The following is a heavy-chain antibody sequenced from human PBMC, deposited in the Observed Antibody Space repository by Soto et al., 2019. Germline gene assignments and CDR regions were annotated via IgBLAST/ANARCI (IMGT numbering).Heavy chain of an antibody. D-gene: IGHD4-17*01. CDR2: ISYDGSNK. J-gene: IGHJ4*02. CDR3: AKGNQKMTTVPFDY. CDR1: GFTFSSYG. V-gene: IGHV3-30*18. Sequence: GGSLRLSCAASGFTFSSYGMHWVRQAPGKGLEWVAVISYDGSNKYYADSVKGRFTISRDNSKNTLYLQMNSLRAEDTAVYYCAKGNQKMTTVPFDYWGQGTLVTVSS.